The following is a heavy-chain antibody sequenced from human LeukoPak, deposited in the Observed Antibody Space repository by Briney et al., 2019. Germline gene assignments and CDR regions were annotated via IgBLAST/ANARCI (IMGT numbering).Heavy chain of an antibody. CDR3: ARDPCGADCHDEYFQH. D-gene: IGHD2-21*02. CDR1: GFTFGSYS. V-gene: IGHV3-21*01. Sequence: GGSLRLSCAASGFTFGSYSMNWVRQAPGKGLEWVSSISSSSSYIYYADSVKGRFTISRDNAKNSLYLQMNSLRVEDTAVYYCARDPCGADCHDEYFQHWGQGTLVTVSS. CDR2: ISSSSSYI. J-gene: IGHJ1*01.